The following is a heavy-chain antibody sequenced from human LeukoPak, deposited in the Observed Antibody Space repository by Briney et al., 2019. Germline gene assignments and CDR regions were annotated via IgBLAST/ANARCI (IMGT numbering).Heavy chain of an antibody. CDR1: GFTFSTFA. D-gene: IGHD4-17*01. Sequence: GGSLRLSCVASGFTFSTFAMTWVRQAPGKGLEWVSSIGGSGSNPNYADSVRGRFTTSRDNSKNTPYLQMNRLTAEDTAVYYCGRDPNGDYVGAFAFWGQGTLVSVS. J-gene: IGHJ3*01. CDR2: IGGSGSNP. CDR3: GRDPNGDYVGAFAF. V-gene: IGHV3-23*01.